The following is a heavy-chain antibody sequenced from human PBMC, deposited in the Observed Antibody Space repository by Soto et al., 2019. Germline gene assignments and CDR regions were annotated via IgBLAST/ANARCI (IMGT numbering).Heavy chain of an antibody. V-gene: IGHV3-30*18. CDR1: GFTFSSYG. CDR3: AKDLLSMAAKLYYYYYGMDV. D-gene: IGHD3-10*01. J-gene: IGHJ6*02. Sequence: PGGSLRLSCAASGFTFSSYGMHWVRQAPGKGLEWVAVISYDGSNKYYADSVKGRFTISRDNSKNTLYLQMNSLRAEDTAVYYCAKDLLSMAAKLYYYYYGMDVWGQGTTVTVSS. CDR2: ISYDGSNK.